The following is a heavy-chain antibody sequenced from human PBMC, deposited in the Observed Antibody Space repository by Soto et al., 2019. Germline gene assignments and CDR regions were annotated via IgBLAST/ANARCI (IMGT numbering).Heavy chain of an antibody. CDR3: ARVLASVRVVRVSGVTWFDP. D-gene: IGHD3-10*01. Sequence: QVQLVQSGAEVKKPGASVKVSCKASGYTFTSYGISWVRQAPGQGLEWMGWISAYNGNTNYAQKLQGRVTMTTDTSTSTAYMALRSLRSDDTAVYYCARVLASVRVVRVSGVTWFDPWGQGTLVTVSS. CDR2: ISAYNGNT. V-gene: IGHV1-18*04. J-gene: IGHJ5*02. CDR1: GYTFTSYG.